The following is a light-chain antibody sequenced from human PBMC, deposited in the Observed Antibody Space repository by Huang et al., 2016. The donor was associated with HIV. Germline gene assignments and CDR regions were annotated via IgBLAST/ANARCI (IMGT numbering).Light chain of an antibody. J-gene: IGKJ3*01. V-gene: IGKV3-15*01. CDR3: QQYGSSPRFT. CDR1: QSVSSN. Sequence: EIVMTQSPGTLSLSPGERATLSCRPSQSVSSNLAWYQHKPGQAPRLLIYGTSTRATGVPARFSGSVSGTEFTLTISSLEPEDFAVYYCQQYGSSPRFTFGPGTKVDIK. CDR2: GTS.